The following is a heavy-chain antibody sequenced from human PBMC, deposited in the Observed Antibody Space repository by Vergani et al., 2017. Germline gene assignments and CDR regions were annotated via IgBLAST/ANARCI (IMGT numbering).Heavy chain of an antibody. CDR3: ASDKIAAAGDY. J-gene: IGHJ4*02. CDR2: ISWNSGSI. Sequence: VQLVQSGGGLVQPGRSLRLSCAASGFTFDDYAMHWVRQAPGKGLEWVSGISWNSGSIGYADSVKGRFTISRDNAKNTLYLQMNSLRAEDTAVYYCASDKIAAAGDYWGQGTLVTVSS. D-gene: IGHD6-13*01. CDR1: GFTFDDYA. V-gene: IGHV3-9*01.